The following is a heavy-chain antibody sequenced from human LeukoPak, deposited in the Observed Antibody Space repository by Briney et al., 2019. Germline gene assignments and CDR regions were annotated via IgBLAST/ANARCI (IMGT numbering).Heavy chain of an antibody. D-gene: IGHD4-17*01. V-gene: IGHV3-64*01. CDR1: GFTFCSYG. J-gene: IGHJ4*02. CDR2: ITSNGGTK. CDR3: ARAIRLASDY. Sequence: GGALRLSCATSGFTFCSYGMVWVRQAPGRGLEYVSGITSNGGTKYYGSSVKGRFTTSRDNPKDTLYLQMGSLRSEDMAVYYCARAIRLASDYWGQGTLVTVAS.